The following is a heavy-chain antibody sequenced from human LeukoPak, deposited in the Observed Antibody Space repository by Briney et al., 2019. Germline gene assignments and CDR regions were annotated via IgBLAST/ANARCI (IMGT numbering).Heavy chain of an antibody. Sequence: SETLSLTCTVSGGSISSYYWSWIRQPPGKGLEWIGYIYYSGSTNYNPSLKSRVTISVDTSKNQFSLKLSSVTAADTAVYYCATLTGTTVVYYWGQGTLVTVSS. CDR2: IYYSGST. J-gene: IGHJ4*02. V-gene: IGHV4-59*01. CDR3: ATLTGTTVVYY. CDR1: GGSISSYY. D-gene: IGHD1-7*01.